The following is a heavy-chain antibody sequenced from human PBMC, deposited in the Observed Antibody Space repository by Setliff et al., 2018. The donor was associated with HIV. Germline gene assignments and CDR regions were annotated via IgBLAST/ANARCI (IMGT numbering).Heavy chain of an antibody. V-gene: IGHV1-2*06. CDR3: ARQDIPTGYYLFDY. CDR1: GGTFRNYG. J-gene: IGHJ4*02. D-gene: IGHD3-9*01. CDR2: INPNMGDT. Sequence: ASVKVSCKASGGTFRNYGLSWMRQAPGQGLEWMGRINPNMGDTQYAQKFQGRIIMTRDTSINTVYMELSSLTSDDTALYYCARQDIPTGYYLFDYWGQGTQVTVSS.